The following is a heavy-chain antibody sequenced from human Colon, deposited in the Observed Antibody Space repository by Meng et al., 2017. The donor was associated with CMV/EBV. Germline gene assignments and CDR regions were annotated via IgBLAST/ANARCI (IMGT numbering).Heavy chain of an antibody. D-gene: IGHD2-2*02. V-gene: IGHV4-39*07. CDR1: ISSNGYY. Sequence: ISSNGYYWGWIRQPPGKALELIGMRFYSGSSSFKPSLKSRVTISVDTSENQISLKLSSVTAADTAVYYCARGNCSSNSCYTATGMDVWGQGTTVTVSS. CDR2: RFYSGSS. CDR3: ARGNCSSNSCYTATGMDV. J-gene: IGHJ6*02.